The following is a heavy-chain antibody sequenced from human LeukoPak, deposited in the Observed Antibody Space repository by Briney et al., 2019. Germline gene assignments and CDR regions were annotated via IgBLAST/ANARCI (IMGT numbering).Heavy chain of an antibody. CDR1: GYSISSGYY. V-gene: IGHV4-38-2*02. J-gene: IGHJ4*02. CDR3: ARTKGGIAAADAYFDY. Sequence: SETLSLTCTDSGYSISSGYYWGWMRQPPGKGLEWIESIHHSGSTYYNPSLKSRVTMSIDTSKNQFSLKLSSVTAADTAVYYCARTKGGIAAADAYFDYWGQGTLVTVSS. CDR2: IHHSGST. D-gene: IGHD6-13*01.